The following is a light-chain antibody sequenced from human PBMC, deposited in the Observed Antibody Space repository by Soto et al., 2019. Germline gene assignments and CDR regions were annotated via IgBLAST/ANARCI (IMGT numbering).Light chain of an antibody. CDR1: SSDVGGYNY. J-gene: IGLJ1*01. CDR3: SSYTSSSTLFD. V-gene: IGLV2-14*01. Sequence: QSALTQPASVSGSPGQSITISCTGTSSDVGGYNYVSWYQQHPGKAPKLMIYEVSNRPSGVSNRFSGSKSGNTASLTISGLQAEDEADYYCSSYTSSSTLFDFGTVTKLTVL. CDR2: EVS.